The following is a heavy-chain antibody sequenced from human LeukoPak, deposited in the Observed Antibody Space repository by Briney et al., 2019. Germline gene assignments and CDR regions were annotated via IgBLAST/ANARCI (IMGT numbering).Heavy chain of an antibody. CDR3: ARPTGTTGDYYYYGMDV. CDR1: GGTFGSYA. V-gene: IGHV1-69*04. Sequence: ASVKVSCKASGGTFGSYAISWVRQAPGQGLEWMGRIIPILGIAKYAQNFQGRVTITADKSTSTAYMELSSLRSEDTAVYYCARPTGTTGDYYYYGMDVWGQGTTVTVSS. J-gene: IGHJ6*02. D-gene: IGHD1-1*01. CDR2: IIPILGIA.